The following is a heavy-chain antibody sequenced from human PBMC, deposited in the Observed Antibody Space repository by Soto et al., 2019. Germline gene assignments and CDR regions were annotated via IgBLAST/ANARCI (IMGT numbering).Heavy chain of an antibody. V-gene: IGHV3-30*18. Sequence: QVHLVESGGGVVQPGRSLRLSCAASGFTFSIYGMHWVRQAPGKGLEWVADLSYDGTNKYYRDSVKGRFTISRDNSKNALYLQMDSLRPEDTAVYYCAKPPDDGDPTGRGYWGQGTLVTVSS. J-gene: IGHJ4*02. CDR2: LSYDGTNK. CDR3: AKPPDDGDPTGRGY. D-gene: IGHD4-17*01. CDR1: GFTFSIYG.